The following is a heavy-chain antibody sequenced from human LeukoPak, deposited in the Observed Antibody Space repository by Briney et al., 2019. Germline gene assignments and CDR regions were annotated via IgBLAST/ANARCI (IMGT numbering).Heavy chain of an antibody. V-gene: IGHV4-59*01. CDR2: IYYSGST. CDR1: GGSISSYY. D-gene: IGHD3-9*01. Sequence: SETLSLTCTVSGGSISSYYWSWIRQPPGKGLEWIGYIYYSGSTNYNPSLKSRVAISVDTSKNQFSLKLSSVTAADTAVYYCARGQYDILTGYWYHFDYWGQGTLVTVSS. J-gene: IGHJ4*02. CDR3: ARGQYDILTGYWYHFDY.